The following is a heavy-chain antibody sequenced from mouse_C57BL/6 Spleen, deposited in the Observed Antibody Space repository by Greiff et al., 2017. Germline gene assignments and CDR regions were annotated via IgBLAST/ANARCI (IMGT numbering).Heavy chain of an antibody. D-gene: IGHD2-2*01. CDR2: SRNKANDYTT. J-gene: IGHJ4*01. CDR1: GFTFSDFY. Sequence: EVQLVESGGGLVQSGRSLRLSCAPSGFTFSDFYMEWVRQAPGKGLEWIAASRNKANDYTTEYSASVKGRFIVSRDTSQSILYLQMNAMRAEDTAIYYCARDAYGYAMDYWGQGTSVTVSS. CDR3: ARDAYGYAMDY. V-gene: IGHV7-1*01.